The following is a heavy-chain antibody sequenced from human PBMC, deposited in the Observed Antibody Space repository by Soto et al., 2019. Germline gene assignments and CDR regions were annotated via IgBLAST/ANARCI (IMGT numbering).Heavy chain of an antibody. CDR3: ARQRVAAAQYFFDY. CDR1: GGSVSSGSYY. D-gene: IGHD6-13*01. J-gene: IGHJ4*02. Sequence: QVQLQESGPGLVKPSETLSLTCSVSGGSVSSGSYYWSWIRQPPGKGLEWIGYIISSGSTDYNPSLKSRVTASVATSKNQFSLSLSSVTAADTAVYYCARQRVAAAQYFFDYWGQGTLVTVSS. V-gene: IGHV4-61*01. CDR2: IISSGST.